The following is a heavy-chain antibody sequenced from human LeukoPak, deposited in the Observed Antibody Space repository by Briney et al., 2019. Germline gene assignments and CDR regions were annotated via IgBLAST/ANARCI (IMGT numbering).Heavy chain of an antibody. CDR1: GFTFDDYA. J-gene: IGHJ3*02. Sequence: GGSLRLSCAASGFTFDDYAMHWVRQAPGKGLEWVSDISWNSGSIGYADSVKGRFTISRDNAKNSLYLQMNSLRAEDTALYYCANRQREGYAFDIWGQGTMVTVSS. V-gene: IGHV3-9*01. D-gene: IGHD1-26*01. CDR2: ISWNSGSI. CDR3: ANRQREGYAFDI.